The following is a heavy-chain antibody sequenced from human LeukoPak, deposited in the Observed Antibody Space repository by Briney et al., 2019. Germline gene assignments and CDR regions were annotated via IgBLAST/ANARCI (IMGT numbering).Heavy chain of an antibody. D-gene: IGHD6-13*01. J-gene: IGHJ4*02. Sequence: GGSLRLSCATSGFTFNIYWMQWVRQVPGKGLVRVSRIDSNGGGATYADSVKGRFTTSRDNGNNTMYLQMNSLRAEDTAIYYCARAKYSSRWSLDYWGQGALVTVSS. CDR1: GFTFNIYW. CDR3: ARAKYSSRWSLDY. V-gene: IGHV3-74*03. CDR2: IDSNGGGA.